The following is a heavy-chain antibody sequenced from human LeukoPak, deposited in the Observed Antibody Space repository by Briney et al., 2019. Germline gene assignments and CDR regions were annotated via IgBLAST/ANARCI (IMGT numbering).Heavy chain of an antibody. J-gene: IGHJ4*02. CDR2: INPSGGST. V-gene: IGHV1-46*01. Sequence: GASVKVSCKASGYIFTSYHIHWVRQAPGQGLEWMGIINPSGGSTNYAQKFQGRVTMTRDTSTSTVYMELSSLRSEDTAVYYCARDLYHRYYDNSGYAFDHWGQGTLVTVSS. D-gene: IGHD3-22*01. CDR1: GYIFTSYH. CDR3: ARDLYHRYYDNSGYAFDH.